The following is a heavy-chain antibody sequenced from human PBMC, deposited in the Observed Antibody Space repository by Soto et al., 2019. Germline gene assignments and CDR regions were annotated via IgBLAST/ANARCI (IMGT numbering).Heavy chain of an antibody. CDR1: GFTFSSYS. V-gene: IGHV3-48*04. CDR3: AIATGDGGAFDI. CDR2: ISSSSSTI. D-gene: IGHD7-27*01. J-gene: IGHJ3*02. Sequence: GGSLRLSCAASGFTFSSYSMNWVRQAPGKGMEWVSYISSSSSTIYYANSVKGRFPISRDNAKNSLYLQMNSLRAEDTSVYYRAIATGDGGAFDICGQGTMVTVSS.